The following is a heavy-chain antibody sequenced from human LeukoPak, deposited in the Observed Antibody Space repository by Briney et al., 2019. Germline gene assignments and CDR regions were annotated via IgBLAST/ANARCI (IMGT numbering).Heavy chain of an antibody. Sequence: EASVKVSCKASGYTFTSYAMHWVRQAPGQRLEWMGWINAGNGNTKYSQKFQGRVTITRDTSASTAYMELSSLRSEDTAVYYCQAVLGSTTGYFRHWGQGTLVTVSS. CDR3: QAVLGSTTGYFRH. D-gene: IGHD4-17*01. CDR1: GYTFTSYA. V-gene: IGHV1-3*01. J-gene: IGHJ1*01. CDR2: INAGNGNT.